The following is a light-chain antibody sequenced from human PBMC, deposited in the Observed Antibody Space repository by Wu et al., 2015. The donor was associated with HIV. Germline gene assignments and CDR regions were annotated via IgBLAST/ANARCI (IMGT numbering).Light chain of an antibody. Sequence: EIVMTQSPATLSLSPGERVTLSCRASQSIIDNFLAWHQQKPGQAPRLLIYAASSRAPGIPDRFSGAVSGADFTLTISRLEPEDFAVYYCQQYDTSRTPTFGQGTKLEIK. CDR2: AAS. CDR1: QSIIDNF. V-gene: IGKV3-20*01. J-gene: IGKJ2*01. CDR3: QQYDTSRTPT.